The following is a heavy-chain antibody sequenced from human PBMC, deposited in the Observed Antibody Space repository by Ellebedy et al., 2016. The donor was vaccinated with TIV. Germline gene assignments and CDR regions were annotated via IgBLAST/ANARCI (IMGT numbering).Heavy chain of an antibody. D-gene: IGHD2-21*01. CDR1: GYTFTNHD. CDR2: MNPNSGNT. CDR3: ARELLVQDV. V-gene: IGHV1-8*01. J-gene: IGHJ6*02. Sequence: ASVKVSXXASGYTFTNHDINWVRQATGQGLEWMGWMNPNSGNTGYAQKFQGRVTMTRDTSINIAYMELSSLTSEDTAVYYCARELLVQDVWGQGTTVTVSS.